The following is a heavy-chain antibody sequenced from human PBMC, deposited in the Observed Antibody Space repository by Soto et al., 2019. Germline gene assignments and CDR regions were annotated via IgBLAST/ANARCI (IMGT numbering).Heavy chain of an antibody. J-gene: IGHJ4*02. Sequence: QVQLQESGPGLVKPSETLSLTCTVSGGSISNHYWSWIRQPPGKGLEWLGYVYYNGITNYNPSLESRVTMSVDTSKNQVSLNLTSLTAADTAIYFCTRANWYSEYWGQGTLVTVSS. CDR3: TRANWYSEY. CDR1: GGSISNHY. CDR2: VYYNGIT. D-gene: IGHD7-27*01. V-gene: IGHV4-59*11.